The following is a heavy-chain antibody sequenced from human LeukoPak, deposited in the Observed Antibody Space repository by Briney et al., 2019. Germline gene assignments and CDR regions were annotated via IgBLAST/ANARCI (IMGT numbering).Heavy chain of an antibody. D-gene: IGHD6-13*01. J-gene: IGHJ6*04. CDR1: GFTFDDYA. CDR2: ISWDGGST. V-gene: IGHV3-43D*04. CDR3: AKDIGYSSSWYGMDV. Sequence: GGSLRLSCAASGFTFDDYAMHWVRQAPGKGLECVSLISWDGGSTYYADSVKGRFTISRDNSKNSLYLQMNSLRAEGTALYYCAKDIGYSSSWYGMDVWGKGTTVTVSS.